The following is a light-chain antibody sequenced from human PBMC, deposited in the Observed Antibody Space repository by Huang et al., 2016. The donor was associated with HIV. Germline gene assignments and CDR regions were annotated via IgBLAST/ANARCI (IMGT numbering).Light chain of an antibody. Sequence: EIVLTQSPATLSLSPGESATLSCRASQSVRSYLAWYQQKPGQAPRLLIYDASNRATGSPARFSGSGSGTDFTLTISNLQSEDFAVYYCQQRSAWPLTFGGGTKVEI. CDR2: DAS. V-gene: IGKV3-11*01. J-gene: IGKJ4*01. CDR3: QQRSAWPLT. CDR1: QSVRSY.